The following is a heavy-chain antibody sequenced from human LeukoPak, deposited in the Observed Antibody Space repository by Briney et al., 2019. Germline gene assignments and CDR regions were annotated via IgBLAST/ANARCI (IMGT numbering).Heavy chain of an antibody. CDR1: GFPFSSYS. Sequence: GGSLRLSCAASGFPFSSYSMNWVRQAPGKGLGWVSSISSSRRYIHYADSVKGRFTISRDNPKNSLYLQMNTLRAEDTAVYHCARDRTNWNSNWFDPWGQGTLVTVSS. J-gene: IGHJ5*02. D-gene: IGHD1-7*01. V-gene: IGHV3-21*01. CDR2: ISSSRRYI. CDR3: ARDRTNWNSNWFDP.